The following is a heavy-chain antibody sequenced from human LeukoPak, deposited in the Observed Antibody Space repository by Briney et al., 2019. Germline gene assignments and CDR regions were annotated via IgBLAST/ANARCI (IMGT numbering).Heavy chain of an antibody. CDR2: IYTSGST. CDR1: GGSISSYY. Sequence: SETLSLTCTVSGGSISSYYWSWIRQPAGKGLEWIGRIYTSGSTNYNPSLKSRVTMSVDTSKDQFSLKLSSVTAADTAVYYCARWLQFSVYVNWFDPWGQGTLVTVSS. J-gene: IGHJ5*02. V-gene: IGHV4-4*07. CDR3: ARWLQFSVYVNWFDP. D-gene: IGHD5-24*01.